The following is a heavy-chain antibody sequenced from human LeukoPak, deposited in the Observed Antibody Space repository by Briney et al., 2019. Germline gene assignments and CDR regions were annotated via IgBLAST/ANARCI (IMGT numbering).Heavy chain of an antibody. J-gene: IGHJ4*02. D-gene: IGHD1-1*01. Sequence: HSGGSLRLSCAASGFTFSSHSMNWVRQAPGKGLEWVSYISSSSSTIYYADSVKGRFTISRDNAKNSLYLQMNSLRAEDTAVYYCARVSAVVGTAFDCWGQGTLVTVSS. CDR3: ARVSAVVGTAFDC. V-gene: IGHV3-48*04. CDR2: ISSSSSTI. CDR1: GFTFSSHS.